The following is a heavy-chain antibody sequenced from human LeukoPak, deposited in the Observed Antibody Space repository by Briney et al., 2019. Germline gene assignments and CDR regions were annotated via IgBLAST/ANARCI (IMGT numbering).Heavy chain of an antibody. CDR3: AIAPSIAVAGKHDY. J-gene: IGHJ4*02. Sequence: GGSLRLSCAASGFTCISYSMNWVRQAPGEGLEWVSSISSSSSYIYYADSVKGRFTISRDNAKNSLYLQMNSLRAEDTAVYYCAIAPSIAVAGKHDYWGQGTLVTVSS. CDR2: ISSSSSYI. D-gene: IGHD6-19*01. V-gene: IGHV3-21*01. CDR1: GFTCISYS.